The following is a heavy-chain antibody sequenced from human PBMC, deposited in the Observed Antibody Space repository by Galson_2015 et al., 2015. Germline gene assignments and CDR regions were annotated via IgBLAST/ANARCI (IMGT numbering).Heavy chain of an antibody. D-gene: IGHD4-17*01. CDR3: ARFCSDYGCHYYYYYMDV. Sequence: SLRLSCTASGFTFSSYSMNWVRQAPGKGLEWVSSISSSSSYIYYADSVKGRFTISRDNAKNSLYLQMNSLRAEDTAVYYCARFCSDYGCHYYYYYMDVWGKGTTVTVSS. CDR1: GFTFSSYS. V-gene: IGHV3-21*01. CDR2: ISSSSSYI. J-gene: IGHJ6*03.